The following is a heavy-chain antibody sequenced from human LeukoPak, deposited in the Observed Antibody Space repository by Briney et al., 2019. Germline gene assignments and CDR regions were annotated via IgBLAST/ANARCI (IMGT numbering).Heavy chain of an antibody. CDR2: INPSGGST. V-gene: IGHV1-46*01. J-gene: IGHJ5*02. Sequence: GASVKVSCKASGYTFTSYYMHWVRQAPGQGLEWMGIINPSGGSTSYAQKFQGRVTMTRDTSTSTVYMELSSLRSEDTAVYYCARGGEALWFGELNWFHPWGQGTLVTVSS. D-gene: IGHD3-10*01. CDR1: GYTFTSYY. CDR3: ARGGEALWFGELNWFHP.